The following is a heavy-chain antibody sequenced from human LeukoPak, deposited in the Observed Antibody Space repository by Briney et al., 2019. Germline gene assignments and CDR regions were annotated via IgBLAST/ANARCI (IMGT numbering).Heavy chain of an antibody. D-gene: IGHD6-19*01. Sequence: PGGSLRLSCAASGFTFSSYAMSWVRQAPGKGLEWVSGISGSGGSTWYADSVKGRFTISRDNSKNTLFLQMNSLRGEDTAVYYCAKGVYSSGWYFHYWGQGTLVTVSS. CDR2: ISGSGGST. J-gene: IGHJ4*02. CDR1: GFTFSSYA. V-gene: IGHV3-23*01. CDR3: AKGVYSSGWYFHY.